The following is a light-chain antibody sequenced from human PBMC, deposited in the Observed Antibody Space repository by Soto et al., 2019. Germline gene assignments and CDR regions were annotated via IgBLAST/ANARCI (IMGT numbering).Light chain of an antibody. V-gene: IGLV1-47*01. CDR1: SSNIGSNY. Sequence: QSVLTQPPPASGTPGQRVTISCSGSSSNIGSNYVYWYQQLPGTAPKLLIYSNNQRPSGVPDRFSGSKSGTSASLAISGLRSEHEADYYCAAWDDSLSGVVFGGGTKVTVL. J-gene: IGLJ2*01. CDR3: AAWDDSLSGVV. CDR2: SNN.